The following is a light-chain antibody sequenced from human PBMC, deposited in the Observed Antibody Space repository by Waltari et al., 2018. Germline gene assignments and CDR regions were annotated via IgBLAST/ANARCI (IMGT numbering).Light chain of an antibody. CDR3: QQYYSFPYT. Sequence: VISMTQSPSLVSASTGDRVSINCRVGQGISSSLAWYGQKPGKATDLLIYAASTLQSGVPSRFSGSESGTDFTLTISGLQSEDFATYYCQQYYSFPYTFGQGTRLEIK. CDR1: QGISSS. CDR2: AAS. J-gene: IGKJ2*01. V-gene: IGKV1D-8*01.